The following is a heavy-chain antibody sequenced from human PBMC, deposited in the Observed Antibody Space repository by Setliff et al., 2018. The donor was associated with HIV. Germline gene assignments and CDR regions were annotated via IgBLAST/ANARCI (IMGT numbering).Heavy chain of an antibody. CDR2: ISSSSSYT. CDR1: GFTFSDYY. J-gene: IGHJ4*02. CDR3: ARVGLYSDYAFDY. Sequence: PGGSLRLSCAASGFTFSDYYMSWIRQAPGKGLEWVSCISSSSSYTNYADSVKGRFTISRDNAKNSLYLEMNSLRGEDTAVYYCARVGLYSDYAFDYWGQGMLVTVSS. D-gene: IGHD4-17*01. V-gene: IGHV3-11*05.